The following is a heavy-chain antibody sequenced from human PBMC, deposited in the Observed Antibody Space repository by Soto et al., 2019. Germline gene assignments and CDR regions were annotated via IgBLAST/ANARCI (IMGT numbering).Heavy chain of an antibody. CDR3: ARAASLPADDAFDI. Sequence: QVQLVQSGAEVKKPGSSVKVSCKASGGTFSSYTISWVRQAPGQGLEWMGRIIPILGIANYAQKFQGRVTITADKSTSPAYMELSSLRSEDTAVYYCARAASLPADDAFDIWGQGTMVTVSS. CDR2: IIPILGIA. V-gene: IGHV1-69*02. D-gene: IGHD6-25*01. J-gene: IGHJ3*02. CDR1: GGTFSSYT.